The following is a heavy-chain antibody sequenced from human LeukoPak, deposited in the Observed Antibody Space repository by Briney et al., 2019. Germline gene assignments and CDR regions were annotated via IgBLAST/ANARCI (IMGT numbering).Heavy chain of an antibody. V-gene: IGHV3-30-3*01. CDR2: ISYDGSNK. J-gene: IGHJ6*02. Sequence: GGSLRLSCAASGFTFSSYAMHWVRQAPGKGLEWVAVISYDGSNKYYADSVKGRFTISRDNAKNSLYLQMNSLRAEDTALYHCARVGTPYYYYYGMDVWGQGTTVTVSS. CDR1: GFTFSSYA. D-gene: IGHD1-1*01. CDR3: ARVGTPYYYYYGMDV.